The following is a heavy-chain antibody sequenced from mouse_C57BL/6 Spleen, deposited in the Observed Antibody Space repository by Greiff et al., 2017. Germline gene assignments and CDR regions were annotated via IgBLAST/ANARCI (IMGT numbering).Heavy chain of an antibody. CDR1: GYAFTNYL. CDR2: INPGSGGT. V-gene: IGHV1-54*01. CDR3: ARSGGVTTEGAFDY. J-gene: IGHJ2*01. Sequence: QVQLQQSGAELVRPGTSVKVSCKASGYAFTNYLIEWVKQRPGQGLEWIGVINPGSGGTNYNEKFKGKATLTADKSSSTAYMQLSSLTSEDSAVYFGARSGGVTTEGAFDYWGQGTTLTVSS. D-gene: IGHD2-2*01.